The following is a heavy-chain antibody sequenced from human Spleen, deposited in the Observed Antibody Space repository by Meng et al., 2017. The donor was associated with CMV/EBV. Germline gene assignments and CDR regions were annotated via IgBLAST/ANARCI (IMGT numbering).Heavy chain of an antibody. Sequence: QVQLQQWAAGLLKPSDTLSLTCAVYGGSFSGYYWSWIRQPPGKGLEWIGEINHSGSTNYNPSLKSRVTISVDTSKNQFSLKLSSVTAADTAVYYCAREVVPAAKLDYWGQGTLVTVSS. CDR2: INHSGST. CDR3: AREVVPAAKLDY. V-gene: IGHV4-34*01. D-gene: IGHD2-2*01. J-gene: IGHJ4*02. CDR1: GGSFSGYY.